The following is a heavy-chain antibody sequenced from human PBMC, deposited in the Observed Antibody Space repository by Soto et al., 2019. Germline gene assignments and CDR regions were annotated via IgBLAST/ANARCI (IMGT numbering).Heavy chain of an antibody. V-gene: IGHV3-33*01. CDR2: IWNDGSNK. Sequence: QVQLVESAGGVVQPGRSLRLSCAASGFTFSSYGMHWVRQAPGKGLEWVAVIWNDGSNKYYADSVKGRFTISRDNSRNTLYLHMNSLRGEDTAVYYCARDRCSSTSCSYWFDPWGQGTLVTVSS. D-gene: IGHD2-2*01. CDR1: GFTFSSYG. CDR3: ARDRCSSTSCSYWFDP. J-gene: IGHJ5*02.